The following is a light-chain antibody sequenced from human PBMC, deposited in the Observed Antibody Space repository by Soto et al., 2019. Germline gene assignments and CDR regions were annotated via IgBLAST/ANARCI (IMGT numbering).Light chain of an antibody. CDR2: DAF. CDR1: QSVSSY. V-gene: IGKV3-11*01. CDR3: QQRSNWPPSIT. J-gene: IGKJ5*01. Sequence: EIVLTQSPATLSLSPGERATLSCRASQSVSSYLAWYQQKPGQAPRLLIYDAFNRATGIPARFSGSGSGTDLTLTISSLEPEDFAVYYCQQRSNWPPSITFGQGTRLEI.